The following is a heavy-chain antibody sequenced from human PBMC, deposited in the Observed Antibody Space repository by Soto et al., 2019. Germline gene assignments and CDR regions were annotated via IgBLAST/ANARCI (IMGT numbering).Heavy chain of an antibody. J-gene: IGHJ4*02. V-gene: IGHV4-39*01. CDR2: IYYSGRT. CDR1: GESISGSSYY. Sequence: SETLSVTCIVSGESISGSSYYWGWIRHPPGKGLEWIGSIYYSGRTYYNPSFKSRVTISIDTSKNQFSLKLSSVTATDTAVYYCARQRTTVVTQAYFDHWGQGALVTVSS. D-gene: IGHD2-21*02. CDR3: ARQRTTVVTQAYFDH.